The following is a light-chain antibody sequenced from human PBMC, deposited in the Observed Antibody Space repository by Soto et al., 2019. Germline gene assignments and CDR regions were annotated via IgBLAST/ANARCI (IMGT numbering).Light chain of an antibody. Sequence: EIVLIQSPATLSLSPGERATLSCRASQSVSSYLAWYQQKPGQAPRLLIYDASNRATGIPARFSGSGSGTDFTLTISSLEPEDFAVYYCQQRETFGQGTKLEIK. CDR3: QQRET. CDR2: DAS. V-gene: IGKV3-11*01. CDR1: QSVSSY. J-gene: IGKJ2*01.